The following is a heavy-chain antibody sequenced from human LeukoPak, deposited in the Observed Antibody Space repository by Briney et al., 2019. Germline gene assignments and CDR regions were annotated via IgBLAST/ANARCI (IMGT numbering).Heavy chain of an antibody. J-gene: IGHJ5*02. CDR2: INPNSGGT. CDR3: ARDKGPGWYYGSGSSNWFDP. D-gene: IGHD3-10*01. Sequence: GASVKVSCRASGYTFTGYYMHWVRQAPGQGLEWMGWINPNSGGTNYSQKFHGRVTMTRDTSIITAYMELSRLRSDDTAVYYCARDKGPGWYYGSGSSNWFDPWGQGTLVTVSS. CDR1: GYTFTGYY. V-gene: IGHV1-2*02.